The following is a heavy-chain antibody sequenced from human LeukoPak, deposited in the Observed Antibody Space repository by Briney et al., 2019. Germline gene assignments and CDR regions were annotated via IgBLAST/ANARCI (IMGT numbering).Heavy chain of an antibody. D-gene: IGHD2-21*02. CDR2: ISGSGGST. V-gene: IGHV3-23*01. CDR3: AKEGAYCGGDCYSYFDY. Sequence: GGSLRLSCAASGFTFSNSAMNWVRQAPGKGLEWVSVISGSGGSTYYADSVKGRFTVSRDNSKNTLYLQMNSLRLEDTAVYYCAKEGAYCGGDCYSYFDYWGLGTLVTVSS. CDR1: GFTFSNSA. J-gene: IGHJ4*02.